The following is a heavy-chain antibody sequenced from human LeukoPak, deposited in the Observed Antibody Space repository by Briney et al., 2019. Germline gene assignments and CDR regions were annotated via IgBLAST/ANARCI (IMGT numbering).Heavy chain of an antibody. V-gene: IGHV3-21*01. D-gene: IGHD3-16*01. CDR2: ISSSSSYI. Sequence: SGGSLRLSCAASGFTFSSYSMNWVRQAPGKGLEWVSSISSSSSYIYYADSVKGRFTISRDNAKNSLYLQMNSLRAEDTAVYYCAREEDYPGFWDIWGQGTMVTVSS. J-gene: IGHJ3*02. CDR1: GFTFSSYS. CDR3: AREEDYPGFWDI.